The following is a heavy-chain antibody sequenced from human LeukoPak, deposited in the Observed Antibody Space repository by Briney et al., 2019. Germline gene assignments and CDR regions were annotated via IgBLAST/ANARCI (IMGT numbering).Heavy chain of an antibody. D-gene: IGHD2-2*01. J-gene: IGHJ4*02. V-gene: IGHV3-30*18. Sequence: GGSLRLSCAASGFTFSCYGMHWVRQAPGKGLEWVAVISYDGSNKYYADSVKGRFTISRDNSKNTLYLQMNSLRAEDTAVYYCAKMGDCSSTSCYGFDYWGQGTLVTVSS. CDR2: ISYDGSNK. CDR1: GFTFSCYG. CDR3: AKMGDCSSTSCYGFDY.